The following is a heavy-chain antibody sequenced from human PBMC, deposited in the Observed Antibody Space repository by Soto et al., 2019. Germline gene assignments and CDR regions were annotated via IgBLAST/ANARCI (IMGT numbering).Heavy chain of an antibody. CDR2: ISWSGDNM. V-gene: IGHV3-9*01. Sequence: QLVESGGGLVQPGRSLRLSCAASGFTFDDYAMHWVRQAPGKGLEWVSGISWSGDNMAYADSVKGRFITSRDNVKNSLYLQMNSLRLEDTALYHCVKVSYSSLTTLGSAFDVWGQGTMVTVS. D-gene: IGHD4-4*01. CDR1: GFTFDDYA. CDR3: VKVSYSSLTTLGSAFDV. J-gene: IGHJ3*01.